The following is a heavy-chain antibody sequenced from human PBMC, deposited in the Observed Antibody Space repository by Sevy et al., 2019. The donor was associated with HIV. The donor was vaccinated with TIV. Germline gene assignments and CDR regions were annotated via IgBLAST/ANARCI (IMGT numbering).Heavy chain of an antibody. D-gene: IGHD3-3*01. Sequence: GGSLRLSCAASGFTFSSYAMHWVRQAPGQGLEWVALISYDGKNKGYSDSVKGRVTISRDISKNTLYLQVNSLRAEDTAVYYCARETKYDFWTGYLDHWGQGTLVTVSS. CDR1: GFTFSSYA. CDR3: ARETKYDFWTGYLDH. CDR2: ISYDGKNK. V-gene: IGHV3-30*04. J-gene: IGHJ4*02.